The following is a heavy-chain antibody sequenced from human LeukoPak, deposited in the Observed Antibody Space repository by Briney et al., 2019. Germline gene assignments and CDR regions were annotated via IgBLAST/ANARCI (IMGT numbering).Heavy chain of an antibody. V-gene: IGHV4-59*01. CDR3: ARERNDFWSGGFDY. CDR2: IYYSGST. Sequence: SETLSLTCTVSGGSISSYYWSWIRQPPGKGLEWIGYIYYSGSTNYNPSLKSRVTISVDTSKNQFSLKLSSVTAADTAVYYCARERNDFWSGGFDYWGQGTLVTVSS. J-gene: IGHJ4*02. CDR1: GGSISSYY. D-gene: IGHD3-3*01.